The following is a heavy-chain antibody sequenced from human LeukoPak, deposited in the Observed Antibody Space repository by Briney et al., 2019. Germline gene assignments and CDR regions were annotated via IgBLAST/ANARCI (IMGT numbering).Heavy chain of an antibody. D-gene: IGHD5-18*01. V-gene: IGHV4-39*01. CDR1: GGSIRSSSYY. CDR2: IYYSGST. J-gene: IGHJ4*02. CDR3: ATTSVYSYGYFEY. Sequence: SETLSLTCTVSGGSIRSSSYYWGWIRQPPGKGLEWIGSIYYSGSTYYNPSLKSRVTISVDTSKNQFSLKLSSVTAADTAVYYCATTSVYSYGYFEYWGQGTLVTVSS.